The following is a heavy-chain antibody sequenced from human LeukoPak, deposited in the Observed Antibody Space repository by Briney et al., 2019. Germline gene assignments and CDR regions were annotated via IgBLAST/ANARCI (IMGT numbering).Heavy chain of an antibody. D-gene: IGHD3-10*01. CDR3: ARYGSGSYSDSYGMDV. CDR1: GYTFTSYD. V-gene: IGHV1-8*01. J-gene: IGHJ6*02. CDR2: MNPNSGNT. Sequence: ASVKVSCKASGYTFTSYDINWVRQATGQGLEWMGWMNPNSGNTGYAQKFQGRVTMTRNTSISTAYMELSSLRSEDTAVHYCARYGSGSYSDSYGMDVWGQGTTVTVSS.